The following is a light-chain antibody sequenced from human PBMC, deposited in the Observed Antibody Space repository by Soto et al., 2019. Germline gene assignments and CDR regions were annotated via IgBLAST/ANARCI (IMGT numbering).Light chain of an antibody. J-gene: IGKJ2*01. CDR3: QQYYSYSPFT. V-gene: IGKV1-5*03. CDR2: RAS. Sequence: DIQMTQSPSTLSASVGDRVTITCRASQSVSSSLAWYQQKPGKAPRLLIYRASSLENGVPSRFSGSGSGTEFTLTISSLRPDDFATYDCQQYYSYSPFTCGQGPKLEI. CDR1: QSVSSS.